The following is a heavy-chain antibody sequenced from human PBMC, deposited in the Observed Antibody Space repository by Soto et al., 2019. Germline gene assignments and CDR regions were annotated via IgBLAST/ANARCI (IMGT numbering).Heavy chain of an antibody. D-gene: IGHD2-2*01. CDR1: GFTFSSYG. CDR3: ARGRYCSSTSCNTYGMDV. V-gene: IGHV3-33*01. Sequence: QVQLVESGGGVVQPGRSLRLSCAASGFTFSSYGLHWVRQAPGKGLEWVAVIWYDGSNKYYADSVKGRFTISRDNSKNTLYLPMNSLRAEDTAVYYCARGRYCSSTSCNTYGMDVWGHGTTVTVSS. J-gene: IGHJ6*02. CDR2: IWYDGSNK.